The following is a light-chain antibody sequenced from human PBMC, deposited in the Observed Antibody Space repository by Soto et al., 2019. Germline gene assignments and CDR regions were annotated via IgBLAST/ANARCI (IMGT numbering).Light chain of an antibody. CDR2: WAS. CDR3: QQYYSTLTWT. V-gene: IGKV4-1*01. J-gene: IGKJ1*01. CDR1: QSFLYSSNNKNY. Sequence: DIVMTHSPDSLAVSLGERATINCKSSQSFLYSSNNKNYLAWYQQKPGQPPKLLIYWASTRESGVPDRFSGSGSGTDFTLTISSLQAEDVAVYYCQQYYSTLTWTFGQGTKVDIK.